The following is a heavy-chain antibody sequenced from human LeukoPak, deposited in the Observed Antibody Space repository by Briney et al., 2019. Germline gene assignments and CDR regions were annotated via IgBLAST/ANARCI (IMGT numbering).Heavy chain of an antibody. V-gene: IGHV3-23*01. D-gene: IGHD3-10*02. Sequence: HPGGSLRLSCVASGFTFTGHSMHWVRQAPGKGLEWVSAISGSGGSTYYADSVKGRFTISRDNSKNTLYLQMNSLRAEDTAVYYCAELGITMIGGVWGKGTTVTISS. J-gene: IGHJ6*04. CDR1: GFTFTGHS. CDR3: AELGITMIGGV. CDR2: ISGSGGST.